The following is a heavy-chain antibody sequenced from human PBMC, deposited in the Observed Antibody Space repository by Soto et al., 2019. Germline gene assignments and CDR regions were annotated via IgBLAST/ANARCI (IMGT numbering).Heavy chain of an antibody. D-gene: IGHD6-19*01. Sequence: QVQLVQSGAEVKKPGASVKVSCKASGYTFTSYGISWVRQAPGQGLEWMGWISAYNGNTYYAQKLQGRVTMTTDTSTSTAYMELRSLRSDDTAVYYCAREGSDSGWKGGYYYYGMDVWGQGTTVTVSS. J-gene: IGHJ6*02. V-gene: IGHV1-18*01. CDR2: ISAYNGNT. CDR1: GYTFTSYG. CDR3: AREGSDSGWKGGYYYYGMDV.